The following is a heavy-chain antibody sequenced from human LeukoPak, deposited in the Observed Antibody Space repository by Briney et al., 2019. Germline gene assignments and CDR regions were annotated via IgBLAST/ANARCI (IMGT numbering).Heavy chain of an antibody. V-gene: IGHV1-18*01. CDR1: GYTFTSYG. J-gene: IGHJ4*02. D-gene: IGHD5-18*01. CDR3: AAGRPYSLLDY. CDR2: ISAYNGNT. Sequence: ASVKVSCKASGYTFTSYGISWVRQAPGQGLEWMGWISAYNGNTNYAKKLQGRVTMTEDSSTDTAYMELSSLRSDDTAFYYCAAGRPYSLLDYWGQGTLLTVSS.